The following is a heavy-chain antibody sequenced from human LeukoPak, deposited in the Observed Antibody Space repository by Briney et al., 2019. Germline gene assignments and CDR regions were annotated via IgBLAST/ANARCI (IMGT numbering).Heavy chain of an antibody. CDR2: IDPSDSYT. Sequence: GESLKISCKGSGYSFTSYWISWVRQMPGKGLEWMGRIDPSDSYTNYSPSFQGHVTISADKSISTAYLQWSSLKASDTAMYYCARPRGGAAAGSHEFDYWGQGTLVTVSS. CDR1: GYSFTSYW. V-gene: IGHV5-10-1*01. D-gene: IGHD6-13*01. J-gene: IGHJ4*02. CDR3: ARPRGGAAAGSHEFDY.